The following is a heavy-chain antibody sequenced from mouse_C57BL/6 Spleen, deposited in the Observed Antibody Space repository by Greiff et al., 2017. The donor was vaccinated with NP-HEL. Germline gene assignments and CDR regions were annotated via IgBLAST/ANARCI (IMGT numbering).Heavy chain of an antibody. CDR1: GYAFSSSW. Sequence: VQLQQSGPELVKPGASVKISCKASGYAFSSSWMNWVKQRPGKGLEWIGRIYPGDGATNYNGKFKGKATLTADKSSNTAYMQLSILTSEDSAVYLCARYPYDYGSSYVYFDYWGQGTTLTVSS. J-gene: IGHJ2*01. CDR3: ARYPYDYGSSYVYFDY. CDR2: IYPGDGAT. V-gene: IGHV1-82*01. D-gene: IGHD1-1*01.